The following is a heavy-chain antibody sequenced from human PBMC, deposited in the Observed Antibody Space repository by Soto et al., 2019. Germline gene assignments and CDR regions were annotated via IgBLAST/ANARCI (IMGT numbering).Heavy chain of an antibody. J-gene: IGHJ4*02. CDR2: FYYSGST. CDR3: ARGTGGYSYGYVPHFDY. Sequence: QVQLQESGPGLVKPSETLSLTCTVSGGSISSDYWSWIRQSPGKGLAWIGYFYYSGSTDYNPSLESRVTISVDTSKNKFSLKLTSVTAADTAVYYCARGTGGYSYGYVPHFDYWGQGTLVTVSS. D-gene: IGHD5-18*01. V-gene: IGHV4-59*01. CDR1: GGSISSDY.